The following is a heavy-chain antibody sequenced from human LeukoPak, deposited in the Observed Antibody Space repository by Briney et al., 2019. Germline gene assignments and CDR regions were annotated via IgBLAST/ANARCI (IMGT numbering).Heavy chain of an antibody. CDR1: GFTFSSYW. D-gene: IGHD2-15*01. CDR3: ARAPVGCSGGSCYSAYFDY. J-gene: IGHJ4*02. V-gene: IGHV3-7*03. CDR2: IKQDGSEK. Sequence: PGGSLRLSCAASGFTFSSYWMSWVRQAPGKGLGWVANIKQDGSEKYYVDSVKGRFTISRDNAKNSLYLQMNSLRAEDTAVYYCARAPVGCSGGSCYSAYFDYWGQGTLVTVSS.